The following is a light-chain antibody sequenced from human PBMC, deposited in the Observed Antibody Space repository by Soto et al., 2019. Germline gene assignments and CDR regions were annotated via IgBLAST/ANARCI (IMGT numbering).Light chain of an antibody. CDR2: SAS. CDR3: QQSDSTPST. Sequence: DIPMTQSPSSLSASVGDRVTITCRASQSISKYLNWYQQRPGKAPKLLIYSASSLHSGVSSRFSGSGSGTDFTLTISSLQTDDVANYYCQQSDSTPSTFGGGTKVEIK. CDR1: QSISKY. J-gene: IGKJ4*01. V-gene: IGKV1-39*01.